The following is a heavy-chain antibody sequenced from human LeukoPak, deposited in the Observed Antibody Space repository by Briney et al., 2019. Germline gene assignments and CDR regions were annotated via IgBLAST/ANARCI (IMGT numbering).Heavy chain of an antibody. Sequence: SETLSLTCTVSGGSISSYYWSWIRQPPGKGLEWIGEINHSGSTNYNPSPKSRVTISVDTSNNQFSLKLSSVTAADTAVYYCARLYGSGSYYNYWGQGTLVTVSS. CDR3: ARLYGSGSYYNY. D-gene: IGHD3-10*01. J-gene: IGHJ4*02. CDR1: GGSISSYY. CDR2: INHSGST. V-gene: IGHV4-34*01.